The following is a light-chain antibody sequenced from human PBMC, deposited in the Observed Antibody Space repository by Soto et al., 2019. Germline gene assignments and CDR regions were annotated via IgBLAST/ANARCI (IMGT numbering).Light chain of an antibody. CDR1: QSVSNNY. CDR3: QQRNSWPPTFI. J-gene: IGKJ5*01. CDR2: GAS. V-gene: IGKV3D-20*02. Sequence: EIVLTQSPGTLSLSPGERATLSCRASQSVSNNYLAWYQQKPGQAPRLLIYGASNRATGIPDRFSGSGSGTDFTLTISRLEPEDFAVYYCQQRNSWPPTFIFGQGTRLEIK.